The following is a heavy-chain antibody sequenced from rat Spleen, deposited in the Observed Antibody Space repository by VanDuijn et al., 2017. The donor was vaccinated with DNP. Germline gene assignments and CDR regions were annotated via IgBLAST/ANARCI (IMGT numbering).Heavy chain of an antibody. D-gene: IGHD1-12*02. CDR3: ARSYYDGSYYYGN. V-gene: IGHV3-1*01. CDR1: GYSITSNY. Sequence: EVQLQESGPGLVKPSQSLSLTCSVTGYSITSNYWGWIRKFPGNKMEWMGYISYSGSTSYSPSLKSRISITRDTSKNQFFLQVNSVTTEDTATYYCARSYYDGSYYYGNWGRGVMVTVSS. CDR2: ISYSGST. J-gene: IGHJ2*01.